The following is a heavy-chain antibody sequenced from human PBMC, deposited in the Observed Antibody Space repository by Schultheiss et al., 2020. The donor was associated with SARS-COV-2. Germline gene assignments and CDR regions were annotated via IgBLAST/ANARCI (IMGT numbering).Heavy chain of an antibody. J-gene: IGHJ4*02. CDR3: AKVPTRHGSYYYFDY. CDR1: GFTVSSNY. V-gene: IGHV3-53*01. CDR2: IEANYNT. D-gene: IGHD1-26*01. Sequence: GGSLRLSCAASGFTVSSNYMSWVRQAPGEGLVWVARIEANYNTVYTDSVKGRFTISRDNAKNTLYLQMNSLRAEDTAVYYCAKVPTRHGSYYYFDYWGQGTLVTVSS.